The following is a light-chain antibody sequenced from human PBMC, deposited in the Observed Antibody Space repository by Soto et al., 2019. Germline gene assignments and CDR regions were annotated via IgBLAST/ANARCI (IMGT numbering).Light chain of an antibody. CDR3: QQYGSSPLP. V-gene: IGKV3-20*01. Sequence: SGFTKYKGTLSLSPGERATLSCRASQSVNSNFLAWYQQKPGQAPRLLIYGASSRATGIPDRFSGSGSGTDFTLTISRLEPEDFAVYYCQQYGSSPLPFGGVTKVDIK. CDR1: QSVNSNF. CDR2: GAS. J-gene: IGKJ4*01.